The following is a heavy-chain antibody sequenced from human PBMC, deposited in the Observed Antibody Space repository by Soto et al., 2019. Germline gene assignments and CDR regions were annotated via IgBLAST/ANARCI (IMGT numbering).Heavy chain of an antibody. D-gene: IGHD6-19*01. V-gene: IGHV4-39*01. CDR3: ARPAVHSSGFTDY. CDR2: IYYSGSA. Sequence: QLQLQESGPGLVKPSETLSLTCTVSGGSISSSSYYWGWIRQPPGKGLEWIGSIYYSGSAYYNPSLKSRVTSSVDRSKNQFSLQLSSVTAADTAVYYCARPAVHSSGFTDYWCQGTLVTVSS. CDR1: GGSISSSSYY. J-gene: IGHJ4*02.